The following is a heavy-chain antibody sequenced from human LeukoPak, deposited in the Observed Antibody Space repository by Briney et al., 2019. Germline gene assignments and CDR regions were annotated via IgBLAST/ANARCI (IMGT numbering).Heavy chain of an antibody. J-gene: IGHJ4*02. D-gene: IGHD3-22*01. CDR1: GFTFSSYA. CDR3: AKDSRPYYYDSSGSDY. CDR2: ISGSGGST. V-gene: IGHV3-23*01. Sequence: PGGSLRLSCAASGFTFSSYAMSWVRQAPGKGLEWVSAISGSGGSTYYADSVKGRFTISRDNSKNTLYLQMNSLRAEDTAVYYCAKDSRPYYYDSSGSDYWGQGTLVTVS.